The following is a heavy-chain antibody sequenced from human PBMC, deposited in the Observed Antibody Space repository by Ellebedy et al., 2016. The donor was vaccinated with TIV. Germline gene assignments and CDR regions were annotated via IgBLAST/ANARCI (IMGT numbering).Heavy chain of an antibody. CDR2: INPKNGGT. Sequence: AASVKVSCKASGYTFSCHYIQWVRQAPGQGLEWMGWINPKNGGTNYAQKFQGRVTMTRDTSMSTAYMELSWLRSDDTAVYYCERDGACVGDCYGDNYWGQGSLVTVSS. V-gene: IGHV1-2*02. D-gene: IGHD2-21*02. J-gene: IGHJ4*02. CDR3: ERDGACVGDCYGDNY. CDR1: GYTFSCHY.